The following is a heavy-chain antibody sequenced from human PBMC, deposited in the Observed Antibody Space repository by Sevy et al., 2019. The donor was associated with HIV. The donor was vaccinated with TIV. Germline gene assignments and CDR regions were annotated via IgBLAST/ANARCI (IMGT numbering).Heavy chain of an antibody. D-gene: IGHD2-2*01. CDR1: GGTFSSYA. CDR2: IIPIFGTA. CDR3: ARQRTLTSYYYGMDV. V-gene: IGHV1-69*13. Sequence: ASGKVSCKASGGTFSSYAISWVRQAPGQGLEWMGGIIPIFGTANYAQKFQGRVTITADESTSTAYMELSSLRSEDTAVYYWARQRTLTSYYYGMDVWGQGTTVTVSS. J-gene: IGHJ6*02.